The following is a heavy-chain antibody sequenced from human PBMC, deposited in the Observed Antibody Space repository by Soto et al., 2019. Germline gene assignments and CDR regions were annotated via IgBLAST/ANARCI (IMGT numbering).Heavy chain of an antibody. V-gene: IGHV3-23*01. CDR3: AKDLGYCSSARCHYYFDY. J-gene: IGHJ4*02. CDR2: ISGSGGST. D-gene: IGHD2-2*01. CDR1: GFTFSNYA. Sequence: PGGSLRLSCAASGFTFSNYAMSWVRQAPGKGLEWVSAISGSGGSTFYADSVKGRFTISRDNSNNALYLQMNSLRAEDTAVYYCAKDLGYCSSARCHYYFDYWGQGTLVTVSS.